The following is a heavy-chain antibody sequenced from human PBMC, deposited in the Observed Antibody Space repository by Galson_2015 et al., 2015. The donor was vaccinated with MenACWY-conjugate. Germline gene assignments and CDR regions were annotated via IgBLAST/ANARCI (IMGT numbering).Heavy chain of an antibody. CDR1: GGSIGFHY. CDR2: IYYTGSN. J-gene: IGHJ6*02. V-gene: IGHV4-59*11. D-gene: IGHD3-10*01. Sequence: LSLTCTVSGGSIGFHYWTWIRQSPGRGLEWIGYIYYTGSNNYNPSLKSRVTMSIDTPKNQFSLRLTSVTAADTAVYYCARETYNERYYGVNVWGQGTMVTVSS. CDR3: ARETYNERYYGVNV.